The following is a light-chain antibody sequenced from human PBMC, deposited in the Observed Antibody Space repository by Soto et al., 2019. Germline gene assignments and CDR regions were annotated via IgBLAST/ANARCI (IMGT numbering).Light chain of an antibody. CDR2: AAS. V-gene: IGKV1-33*01. CDR1: QDISNY. CDR3: QQYDDLPLT. Sequence: DIQMTQSPSSLSASVGDRVTITCQASQDISNYINWYQQKPGKAPQLLNYAASNLETGVPSRFRGSGSGTDFTLTISSLQPGDLGTYFCQQYDDLPLTFGGGTKVELK. J-gene: IGKJ4*01.